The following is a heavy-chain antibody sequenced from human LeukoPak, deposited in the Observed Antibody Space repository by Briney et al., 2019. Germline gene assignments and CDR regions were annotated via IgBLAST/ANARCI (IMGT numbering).Heavy chain of an antibody. CDR1: GGPISSSPYY. CDR3: ARRYSRDWAIDY. D-gene: IGHD6-19*01. V-gene: IGHV4-39*01. CDR2: IFYSGLT. Sequence: SETLSLICTVCGGPISSSPYYWGWIRQPPGEGLEWIGSIFYSGLTYYTPSLKSRVTISVDTSKNQFYLRLSSVTASDTAVYYCARRYSRDWAIDYWGQGTLVTVSS. J-gene: IGHJ4*02.